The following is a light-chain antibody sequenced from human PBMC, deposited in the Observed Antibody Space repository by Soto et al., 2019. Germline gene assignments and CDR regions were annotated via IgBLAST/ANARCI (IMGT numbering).Light chain of an antibody. V-gene: IGKV3-15*01. CDR1: QSVGGS. CDR2: GAS. CDR3: QQYNNWPRAT. Sequence: VMTQSPATLSVSPGERVTLSCRASQSVGGSLAWYRQKPGQAPSLLVYGASTRATGIPARFSGSGSGTEFTLTIGSLQSEDFAVYYCQQYNNWPRATFGGGTKVDIK. J-gene: IGKJ4*01.